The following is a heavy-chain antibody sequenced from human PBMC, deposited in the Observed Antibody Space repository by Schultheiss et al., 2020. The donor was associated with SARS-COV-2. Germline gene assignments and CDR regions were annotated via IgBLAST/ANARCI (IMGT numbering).Heavy chain of an antibody. J-gene: IGHJ5*02. CDR1: GYTFTGYY. CDR2: INPNSGGT. Sequence: ASVKVSCKASGYTFTGYYMHWVRQAPGQGLEWMGWINPNSGGTNYAQKFQGRVTMTRDTSISTAYMELSRLRSDDTAVYYCARVLGDSSGWYSRGGWFDPWGQGTLVTVAA. D-gene: IGHD6-19*01. CDR3: ARVLGDSSGWYSRGGWFDP. V-gene: IGHV1-2*02.